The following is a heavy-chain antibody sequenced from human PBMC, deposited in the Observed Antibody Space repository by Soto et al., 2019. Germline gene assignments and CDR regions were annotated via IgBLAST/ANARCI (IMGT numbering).Heavy chain of an antibody. CDR2: IMQDGSDK. Sequence: GGSLRLSCAASGFTFSSYAMHWVRQAPGKGLEWVANIMQDGSDKYYVDSVKGRFTISRDNAKNSLYLQMNSLRAEDTAVYYCARARGGSSPYYYGMDVWGQGTTVTVSS. D-gene: IGHD3-10*01. V-gene: IGHV3-7*01. CDR3: ARARGGSSPYYYGMDV. CDR1: GFTFSSYA. J-gene: IGHJ6*02.